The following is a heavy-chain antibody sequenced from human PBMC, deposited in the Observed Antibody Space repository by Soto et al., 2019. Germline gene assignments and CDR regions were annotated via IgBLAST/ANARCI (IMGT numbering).Heavy chain of an antibody. CDR1: GGSFSGYY. V-gene: IGHV4-34*01. CDR2: INHSGST. D-gene: IGHD6-13*01. J-gene: IGHJ6*02. CDR3: ARNLILRIAPLSAHRPSYYYYGMDV. Sequence: PSETLSLTCAVYGGSFSGYYWSWIRQPPGKGLEWIGEINHSGSTNYNPSLKSRVTISVDTSKNQFSLKLSSVTAADTAVYYCARNLILRIAPLSAHRPSYYYYGMDVWGQGTTVTVSS.